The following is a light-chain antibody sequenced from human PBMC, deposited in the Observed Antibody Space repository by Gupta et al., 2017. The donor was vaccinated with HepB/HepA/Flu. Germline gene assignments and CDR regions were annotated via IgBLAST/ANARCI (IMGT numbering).Light chain of an antibody. J-gene: IGKJ1*01. V-gene: IGKV1-27*01. Sequence: DMQMTQSPSSLSASVGDRVTITYRARQDISNSLAWYQVVPGKVPKLLIYAASTLQSGVPSRFSGSGSGTDFALTISSLQPEDVATYYCQKYNSVPWTFGQGTKVEIK. CDR2: AAS. CDR3: QKYNSVPWT. CDR1: QDISNS.